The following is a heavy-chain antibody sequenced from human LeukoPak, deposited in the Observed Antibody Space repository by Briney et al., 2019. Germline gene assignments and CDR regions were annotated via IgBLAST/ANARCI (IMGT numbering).Heavy chain of an antibody. J-gene: IGHJ4*02. CDR3: ARGNRRYGDYHRFDY. CDR2: INHSENT. D-gene: IGHD4-17*01. CDR1: GGSFSGYY. V-gene: IGHV4-34*01. Sequence: SETLSLTCGVSGGSFSGYYWTWIRQSPGKGLEWIAEINHSENTNYNPSLKSRVTISIDASKRQSSLNLTSVTAADTAVYYCARGNRRYGDYHRFDYWGQGSLVTVSS.